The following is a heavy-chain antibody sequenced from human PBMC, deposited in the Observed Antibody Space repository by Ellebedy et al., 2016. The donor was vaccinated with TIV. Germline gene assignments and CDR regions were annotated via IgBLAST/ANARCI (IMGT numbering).Heavy chain of an antibody. CDR1: GYTLTNYG. J-gene: IGHJ4*02. V-gene: IGHV1-18*01. CDR2: ISGYNGDT. D-gene: IGHD6-13*01. CDR3: ARTAAAGTARGDY. Sequence: AASVKVSCKASGYTLTNYGISWVRQAPGQGLEWMGWISGYNGDTNYAQQFQGRLTLTTDTSTSTAYMELRSLTSDDTAVYFCARTAAAGTARGDYWGQGTLVTVSS.